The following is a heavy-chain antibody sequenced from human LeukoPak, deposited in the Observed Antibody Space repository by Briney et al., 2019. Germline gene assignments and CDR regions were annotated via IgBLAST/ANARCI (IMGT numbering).Heavy chain of an antibody. CDR2: MNPNSGNT. CDR1: GYTFTSYD. Sequence: GASVKVSCKASGYTFTSYDINWVRQATGQGLEWMGWMNPNSGNTGYAQKFQGRVTMTRNTSISTAYMELSSLRSEDTAVYYCARATRRVVAATYVYYFDYWGQGTLVTVSS. V-gene: IGHV1-8*01. D-gene: IGHD2-15*01. CDR3: ARATRRVVAATYVYYFDY. J-gene: IGHJ4*02.